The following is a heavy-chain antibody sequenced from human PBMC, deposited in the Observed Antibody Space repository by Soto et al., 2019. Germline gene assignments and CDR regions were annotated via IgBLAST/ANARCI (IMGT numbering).Heavy chain of an antibody. V-gene: IGHV1-8*01. J-gene: IGHJ4*02. CDR2: MEPSTGRT. CDR3: ARGGRAGVDY. CDR1: GYSFTSLD. D-gene: IGHD1-26*01. Sequence: ASVKVSCKASGYSFTSLDINWVRQTAGQGLEGMGWMEPSTGRTGYAQKFQVRVTMTRDTSINTAYMELTTLTSEDTPFYYCARGGRAGVDYWGQGTLVTVSS.